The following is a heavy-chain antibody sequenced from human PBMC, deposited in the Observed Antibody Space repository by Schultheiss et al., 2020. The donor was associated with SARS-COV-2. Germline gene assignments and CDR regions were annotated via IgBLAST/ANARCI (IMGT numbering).Heavy chain of an antibody. J-gene: IGHJ4*02. V-gene: IGHV3-33*01. Sequence: GGSLRLSCAASGFTFSSYGMHWVRQAPGKGLEWVAVIWYDGSIKYYADSVKGRFTTSRDNSKNTLYLQMNSLRAEDTAVYYCAREPGPAYYWGQGTLVTVSS. CDR2: IWYDGSIK. CDR3: AREPGPAYY. CDR1: GFTFSSYG.